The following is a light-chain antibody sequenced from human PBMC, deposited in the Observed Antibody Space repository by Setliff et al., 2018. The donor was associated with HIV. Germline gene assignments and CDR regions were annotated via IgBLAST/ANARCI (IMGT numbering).Light chain of an antibody. CDR3: NSYRSRSTYV. Sequence: QSVLAQPASVSGSPGQSITISCTGTSNDVGGYNYVCWYQQHPGKAPKLMIYEVNYRPSGVSTRFSGSKSGNTASLTISGLQAEDEADYYCNSYRSRSTYVFGTGTKVTVL. CDR2: EVN. J-gene: IGLJ1*01. V-gene: IGLV2-14*01. CDR1: SNDVGGYNY.